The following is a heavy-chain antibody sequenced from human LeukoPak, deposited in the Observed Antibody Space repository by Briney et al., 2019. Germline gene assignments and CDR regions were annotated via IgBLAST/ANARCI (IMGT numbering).Heavy chain of an antibody. D-gene: IGHD3-22*01. CDR2: INHRGST. V-gene: IGHV4-34*01. CDR3: ARGRTYYYDSSGYPTKRNWFDP. Sequence: SETLSLACAVYGGSFSGYYWSWIRQPPGKGLEWIGEINHRGSTNYNPSLKSRVTISVDTSKNQFSLKLSSVTAADTAVYYCARGRTYYYDSSGYPTKRNWFDPWGQGTLVTVSS. CDR1: GGSFSGYY. J-gene: IGHJ5*02.